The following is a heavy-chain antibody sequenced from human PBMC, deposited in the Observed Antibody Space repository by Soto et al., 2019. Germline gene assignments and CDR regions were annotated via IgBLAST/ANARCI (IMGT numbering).Heavy chain of an antibody. J-gene: IGHJ4*01. V-gene: IGHV1-69*01. CDR1: ADTFNNYG. D-gene: IGHD2-15*01. Sequence: EQSGPEVKKPGSSVKVSCKASADTFNNYGFSWVRQAPGQGLECVGGVVPLLGSATYAQKFQGRATISADESASTVYLELTNLQSDDTAIFYFASGIAVDRFEFWGLGTLVIVSS. CDR3: ASGIAVDRFEF. CDR2: VVPLLGSA.